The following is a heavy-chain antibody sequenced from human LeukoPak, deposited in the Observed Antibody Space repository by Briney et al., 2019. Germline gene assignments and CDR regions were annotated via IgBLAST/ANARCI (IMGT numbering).Heavy chain of an antibody. CDR3: SRIAVRGEGFDY. CDR1: GFTFGDYA. J-gene: IGHJ4*02. D-gene: IGHD6-6*01. CDR2: ISSKAYGGTA. Sequence: GSLRLSCTASGFTFGDYAMSWVRQAPGQGLEWGGFISSKAYGGTAEYAASVKGRFIISRDDSESIAYLQMHSLKTEDTAVYYCSRIAVRGEGFDYWGQGTLVTVSS. V-gene: IGHV3-49*04.